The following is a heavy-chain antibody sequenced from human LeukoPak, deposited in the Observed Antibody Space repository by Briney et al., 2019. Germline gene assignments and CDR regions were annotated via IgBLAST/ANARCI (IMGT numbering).Heavy chain of an antibody. D-gene: IGHD1-26*01. Sequence: SETQSLTCAVYGGSFSGYYWSWIRQPPGKGLEWIGEINHSGSTNYNPSLKSRVTISVDTSKNQFSLKLSSVTAADTAVYYCARTVGATNFDYWGQGTLVTVSS. V-gene: IGHV4-34*01. CDR1: GGSFSGYY. J-gene: IGHJ4*02. CDR2: INHSGST. CDR3: ARTVGATNFDY.